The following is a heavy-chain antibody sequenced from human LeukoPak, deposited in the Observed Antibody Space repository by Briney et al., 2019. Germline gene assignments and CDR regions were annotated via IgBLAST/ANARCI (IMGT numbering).Heavy chain of an antibody. CDR2: ISGSGDNT. D-gene: IGHD5-24*01. CDR3: ARELLGHGYNSGDFDY. Sequence: GGSLRLSCAASGFTFSSYAMSWVRQAPGKGLEWVSGISGSGDNTYYADSVKGRFTISRDNAKNSLYLQMNSLRAEDTAMYYCARELLGHGYNSGDFDYWGQGTLVTVSS. CDR1: GFTFSSYA. V-gene: IGHV3-23*01. J-gene: IGHJ4*02.